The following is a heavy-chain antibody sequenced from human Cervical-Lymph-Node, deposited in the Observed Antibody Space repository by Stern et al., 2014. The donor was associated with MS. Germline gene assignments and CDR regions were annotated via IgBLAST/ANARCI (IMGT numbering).Heavy chain of an antibody. Sequence: DQLVESGSELRKPGASVKVSCKASGYTFTSYAMNWVRQAPGQGLEWMGWINTKTGKATFAQGFTGRFVFSLDTSVSTAYLQINSLKSEDTAVYFCARGGGSHSDTWEDYWGQGTLVTVSS. CDR2: INTKTGKA. CDR3: ARGGGSHSDTWEDY. V-gene: IGHV7-4-1*02. D-gene: IGHD1-26*01. J-gene: IGHJ4*02. CDR1: GYTFTSYA.